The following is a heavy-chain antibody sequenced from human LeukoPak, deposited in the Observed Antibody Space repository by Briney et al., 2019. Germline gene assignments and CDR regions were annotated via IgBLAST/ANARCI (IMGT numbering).Heavy chain of an antibody. CDR1: GFTFSSYS. V-gene: IGHV3-21*01. Sequence: GGSLRLSCAASGFTFSSYSMNWVRQAPGKGLEWVSSISDSSSYIYYAHSVKGRFTISRDNAKNSLYLQMNSLRAEDTAVYYCARGSGSGSYGPDVWGKGTTVTVSS. CDR3: ARGSGSGSYGPDV. D-gene: IGHD3-10*01. CDR2: ISDSSSYI. J-gene: IGHJ6*04.